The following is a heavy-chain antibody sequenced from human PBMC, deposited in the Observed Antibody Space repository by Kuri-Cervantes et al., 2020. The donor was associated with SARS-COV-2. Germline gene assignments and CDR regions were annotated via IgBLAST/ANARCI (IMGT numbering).Heavy chain of an antibody. CDR3: ARDMGAIVLVRRDWFDP. J-gene: IGHJ5*02. D-gene: IGHD2-2*01. V-gene: IGHV3-30*04. CDR2: ISYDGSNK. Sequence: GESLKISCAASGFTFSSYAMHWVRQAPGKGLEWVAVISYDGSNKYYADSVKGRFSISRDNSKNTLYLQMSSLRIEDTAIYYCARDMGAIVLVRRDWFDPWGPGTLVTVSS. CDR1: GFTFSSYA.